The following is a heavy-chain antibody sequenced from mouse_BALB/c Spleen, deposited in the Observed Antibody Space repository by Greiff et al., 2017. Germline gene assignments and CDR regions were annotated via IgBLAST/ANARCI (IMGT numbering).Heavy chain of an antibody. Sequence: DVQLQESGAELVKPGASVKLSCTASGFNIKDTYMHWVKQRPEQGLEWIGRIDPANGNTKYDPKFQGKATITADTSSNTAYLQLSSLTSEDTAVYYCAITAYYGNPFAYWGQGTLVTVSA. CDR3: AITAYYGNPFAY. CDR1: GFNIKDTY. J-gene: IGHJ3*01. D-gene: IGHD2-10*01. V-gene: IGHV14-3*02. CDR2: IDPANGNT.